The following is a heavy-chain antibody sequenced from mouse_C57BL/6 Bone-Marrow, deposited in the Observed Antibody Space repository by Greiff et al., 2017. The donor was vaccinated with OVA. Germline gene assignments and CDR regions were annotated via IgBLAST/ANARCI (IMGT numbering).Heavy chain of an antibody. V-gene: IGHV1-64*01. CDR2: INPNSGST. J-gene: IGHJ2*01. Sequence: VQLQQSGAELVKPGASVKLSCKASGYTFTSYWMHWVKQRPGQGLEWIGMINPNSGSTNYNEKFKSKATLTVDKSSSTAYMQLSSLTSEDSAVYYCARLKGYFDYWGQGTTLTVSS. CDR3: ARLKGYFDY. CDR1: GYTFTSYW.